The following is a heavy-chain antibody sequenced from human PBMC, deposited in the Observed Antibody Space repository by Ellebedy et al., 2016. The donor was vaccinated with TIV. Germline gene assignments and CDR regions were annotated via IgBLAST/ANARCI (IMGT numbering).Heavy chain of an antibody. CDR2: ISNSGGNT. D-gene: IGHD2-2*01. Sequence: GESLKISCAASGFTFSSYCMRWVRQAPGKGLEWVSGISNSGGNTYYADSVKGRFTISRDNSRNTNTLYLQMNSLRAEDTAVYYCAKVSSSSTSCSTDYWGQGTLVTVSS. V-gene: IGHV3-23*01. J-gene: IGHJ4*02. CDR1: GFTFSSYC. CDR3: AKVSSSSTSCSTDY.